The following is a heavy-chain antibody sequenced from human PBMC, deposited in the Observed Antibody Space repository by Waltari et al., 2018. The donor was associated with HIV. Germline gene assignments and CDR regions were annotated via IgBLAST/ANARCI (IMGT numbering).Heavy chain of an antibody. J-gene: IGHJ4*02. CDR1: WFTFGDYA. CDR3: TPYCTTSCPDY. Sequence: EVQLVESGGDLVQAGKERRTLGLSCTGTWFTFGDYAVNRVRQATGKGLAWVSFIRSKAYGGTTDYAASVRGRFTVSRDDSKNIAYLHMNSLKPEDTGVYYCTPYCTTSCPDYRGQGTLVAVSS. V-gene: IGHV3-49*04. D-gene: IGHD2-8*01. CDR2: IRSKAYGGTT.